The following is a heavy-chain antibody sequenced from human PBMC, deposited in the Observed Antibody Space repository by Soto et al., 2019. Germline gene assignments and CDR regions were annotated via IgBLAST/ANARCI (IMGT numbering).Heavy chain of an antibody. D-gene: IGHD2-8*01. Sequence: QVQLVQSWAEVKKPGASVKVSCKASGYSFTDYHIHWVRQAPGQGLEWLGRINPKSGGTSTAQKFQGWVTMTTDTSISTASMELTRLTSDDTAIYYSARGDSTDCSNGVCSFFYNHDMDVWGQGTTVTVSS. CDR1: GYSFTDYH. V-gene: IGHV1-2*04. CDR3: ARGDSTDCSNGVCSFFYNHDMDV. CDR2: INPKSGGT. J-gene: IGHJ6*02.